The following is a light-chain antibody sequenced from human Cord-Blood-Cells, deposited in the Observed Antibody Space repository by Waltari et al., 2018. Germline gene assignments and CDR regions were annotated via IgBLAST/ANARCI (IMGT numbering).Light chain of an antibody. CDR1: QRVSSN. J-gene: IGKJ2*02. V-gene: IGKV3-15*01. CDR2: GAS. Sequence: EIVMTQSPATLFVSPGERATLSCRASQRVSSNLAWYQQKPGQAPRLLISGASTRAPGIPARFSGSRSGTEFSLTIISLLSADFAVSYCQQYNNWPPCTFGQGTKLEIK. CDR3: QQYNNWPPCT.